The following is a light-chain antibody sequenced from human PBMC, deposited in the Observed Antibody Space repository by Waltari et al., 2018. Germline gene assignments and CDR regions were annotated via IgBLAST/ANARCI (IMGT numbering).Light chain of an antibody. J-gene: IGLJ3*02. V-gene: IGLV1-40*01. CDR3: QSYDTSLRVV. CDR2: GVA. CDR1: GSNIGAGYD. Sequence: QSVLTQPPSVSGAPGQRVTISCTGRGSNIGAGYDVHWYQQLPRAAPKHLIYGVASRPLGFPDRFLSSTSGPSASLAITGLQAEDEADYYCQSYDTSLRVVFGGGTKLTVL.